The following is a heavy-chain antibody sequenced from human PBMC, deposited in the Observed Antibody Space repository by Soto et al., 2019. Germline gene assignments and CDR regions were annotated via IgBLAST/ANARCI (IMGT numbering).Heavy chain of an antibody. J-gene: IGHJ6*02. CDR2: IYPGDSDT. Sequence: GEALKISCQGSGYSFANYWIAWVRQMPGKGLEWVGVIYPGDSDTRYSPSFRGQVTISADKSISHVYLQWSSLKASDTAMYYCARNRLRQYYYGMDVWGQGTTVTVSS. V-gene: IGHV5-51*01. CDR3: ARNRLRQYYYGMDV. CDR1: GYSFANYW. D-gene: IGHD3-10*01.